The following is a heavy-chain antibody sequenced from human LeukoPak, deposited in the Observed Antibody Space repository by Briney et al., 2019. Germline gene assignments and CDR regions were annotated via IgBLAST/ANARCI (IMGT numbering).Heavy chain of an antibody. D-gene: IGHD4-17*01. J-gene: IGHJ4*02. CDR2: IYYSGST. V-gene: IGHV4-59*01. CDR3: ARVSPDSGDPPTFDY. Sequence: KPSETLSLTCTVSGGSISSYYWSWIRQPPGKGLEWIGYIYYSGSTNYNPSLKSRVTISVDTSKNQFSLKLSSVTAADTAVYYCARVSPDSGDPPTFDYWGQGTLVTVSS. CDR1: GGSISSYY.